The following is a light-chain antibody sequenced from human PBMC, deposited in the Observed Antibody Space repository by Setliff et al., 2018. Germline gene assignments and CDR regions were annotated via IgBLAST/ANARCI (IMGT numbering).Light chain of an antibody. V-gene: IGLV2-11*01. CDR1: SSDVGGYHY. CDR2: NVN. CDR3: CSYAGNSYV. Sequence: QSVLAQPPSASGSPGQSVTISCTGTSSDVGGYHYGGDYYVSWYQQYPGKAPKLIIYNVNQRPSGVPDRFSGSRSGVTASLTISGLQAEDESDYYCCSYAGNSYVFGTGTRSPS. J-gene: IGLJ1*01.